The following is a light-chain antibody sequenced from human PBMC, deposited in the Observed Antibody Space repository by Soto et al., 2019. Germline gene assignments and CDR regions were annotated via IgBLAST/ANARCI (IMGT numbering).Light chain of an antibody. CDR2: YIS. CDR3: QQRSNWPIT. J-gene: IGKJ5*01. V-gene: IGKV3-11*01. Sequence: EIVMTQSPATLSVSPGETASLSCRASQGAGNFLAWYQQKPGQAPRLLIYYISTRATGIPARFSGSGSGTEFTFTINSLEPEDFAVYYCQQRSNWPITFGQGTRLEIK. CDR1: QGAGNF.